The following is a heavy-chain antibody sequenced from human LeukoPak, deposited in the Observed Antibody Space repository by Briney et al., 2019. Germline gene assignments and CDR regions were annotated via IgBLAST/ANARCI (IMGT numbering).Heavy chain of an antibody. D-gene: IGHD3-22*01. CDR2: MNPNSGNT. CDR3: ARGGRYYDSSGYYGLFGETKSIDY. Sequence: ASVKVSCKPSGYTFTSYDINWVRQATGQGLEWMGWMNPNSGNTGYAQKFQGRVTVTRNTSISTAYMELSSLRSEDTAVYYCARGGRYYDSSGYYGLFGETKSIDYWGQGTLVTVSS. V-gene: IGHV1-8*01. CDR1: GYTFTSYD. J-gene: IGHJ4*02.